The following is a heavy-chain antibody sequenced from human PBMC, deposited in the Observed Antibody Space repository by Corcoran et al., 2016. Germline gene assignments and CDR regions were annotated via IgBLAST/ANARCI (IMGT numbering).Heavy chain of an antibody. CDR1: GGSFSGYY. Sequence: QVQLQQWGAGLLKPSETLSLTCAVYGGSFSGYYWSWIRQPPGKGLEWIGEINHSGSTNYNPSLKSRVTISVDTSKNQFSLTLSSVTAADTAVYYCARGVPYGSGSYYTGRLDYWGQGTLVTVSS. V-gene: IGHV4-34*01. CDR3: ARGVPYGSGSYYTGRLDY. CDR2: INHSGST. J-gene: IGHJ4*02. D-gene: IGHD3-10*01.